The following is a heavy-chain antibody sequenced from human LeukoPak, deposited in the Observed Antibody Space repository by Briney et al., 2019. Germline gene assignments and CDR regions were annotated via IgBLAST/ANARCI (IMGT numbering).Heavy chain of an antibody. CDR3: ARVGDSSGYYYERAWYFDL. Sequence: PSVTLSLTCTVSGGSISSYYWSWIRQPPGKGLEWIGYIYYSGSTNYNPSLKSRVTISVDTSKNQFSLKLSSVTAADTAVYYCARVGDSSGYYYERAWYFDLWGRGTLVTVSS. J-gene: IGHJ2*01. D-gene: IGHD3-22*01. CDR1: GGSISSYY. CDR2: IYYSGST. V-gene: IGHV4-59*01.